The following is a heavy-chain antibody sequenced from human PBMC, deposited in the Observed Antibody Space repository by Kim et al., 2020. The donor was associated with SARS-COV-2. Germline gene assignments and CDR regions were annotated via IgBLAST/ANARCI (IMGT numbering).Heavy chain of an antibody. Sequence: SNTFYADSVKGQFTISRDNAKNTVYLQMNNLRAEDTAVYYCARGAIGAFDIWGQGTMVTVSP. D-gene: IGHD2-21*01. CDR2: SNT. V-gene: IGHV3-74*01. J-gene: IGHJ3*02. CDR3: ARGAIGAFDI.